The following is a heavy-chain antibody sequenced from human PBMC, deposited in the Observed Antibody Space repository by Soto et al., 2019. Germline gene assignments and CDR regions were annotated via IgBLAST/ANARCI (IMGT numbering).Heavy chain of an antibody. CDR3: ARGMYTSYDSSGYPFDY. CDR1: GGSVSSGSYY. V-gene: IGHV4-61*01. J-gene: IGHJ4*02. D-gene: IGHD3-22*01. Sequence: SETLSLTCTVSGGSVSSGSYYWSWIRQPPGKGLEWIGYIYYSGSTNYHPSLKSRVTISVDTSKNQFSLKLSSVTAADTAVYYCARGMYTSYDSSGYPFDYWGLGTLVTVSS. CDR2: IYYSGST.